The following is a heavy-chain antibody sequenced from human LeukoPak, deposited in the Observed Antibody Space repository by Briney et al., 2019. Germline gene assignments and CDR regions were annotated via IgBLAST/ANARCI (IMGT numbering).Heavy chain of an antibody. CDR2: IYYSGST. J-gene: IGHJ4*02. Sequence: SETLSLTCTVSGGSISSSSYYWGWIRQPPGKGLEWIGSIYYSGSTYYNPSLKSRVTISVDTSKNQFSLKLSSVTAADTAVYYCARPQYSSGWSPFFDYWGQGTLVTVSS. CDR3: ARPQYSSGWSPFFDY. CDR1: GGSISSSSYY. V-gene: IGHV4-39*01. D-gene: IGHD6-19*01.